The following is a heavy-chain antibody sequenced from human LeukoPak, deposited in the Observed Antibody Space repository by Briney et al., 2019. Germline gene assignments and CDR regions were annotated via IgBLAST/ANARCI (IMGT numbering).Heavy chain of an antibody. CDR2: INSDGSNT. Sequence: GGSLRLSCAASGFTFSSYWMHWVRQAPGKGLVWVSRINSDGSNTSYADSVKGRFTISRDNAKNTLYLQMNSLRAEDTAVYYCARALTYIWFGELSSWGQGTLVTVSS. D-gene: IGHD3-10*01. V-gene: IGHV3-74*01. J-gene: IGHJ4*02. CDR1: GFTFSSYW. CDR3: ARALTYIWFGELSS.